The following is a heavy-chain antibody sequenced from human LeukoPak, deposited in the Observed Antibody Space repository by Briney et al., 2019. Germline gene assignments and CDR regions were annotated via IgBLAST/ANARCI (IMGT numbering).Heavy chain of an antibody. D-gene: IGHD5-12*01. CDR2: INSAGST. CDR3: AKDKNPLATAPFDS. Sequence: GGSLRLSCAASGFTFSSYAMSWVRQAPGKGLEWVSAINSAGSTYYGDSVRGRFTISRDNSKNVLYLQMNSLRAEDTALDYCAKDKNPLATAPFDSWGKEPWSPSPQ. V-gene: IGHV3-23*01. J-gene: IGHJ4*01. CDR1: GFTFSSYA.